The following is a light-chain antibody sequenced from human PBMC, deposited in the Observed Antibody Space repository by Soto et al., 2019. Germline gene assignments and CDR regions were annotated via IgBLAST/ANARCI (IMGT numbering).Light chain of an antibody. V-gene: IGLV2-8*01. CDR1: SSDVGGYNY. Sequence: QSALTQPPSASGSPGQSVTISCTGTSSDVGGYNYVSWYQQHPGKAPKLMIYDVSQRPSGVPDRFSGSKSGNTASLTVSGLQAEDEADYYCSSHAGTYIVFGTGTKLTVL. CDR3: SSHAGTYIV. J-gene: IGLJ1*01. CDR2: DVS.